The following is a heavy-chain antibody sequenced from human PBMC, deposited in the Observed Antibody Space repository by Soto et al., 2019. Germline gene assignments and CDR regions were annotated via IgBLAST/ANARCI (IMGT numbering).Heavy chain of an antibody. D-gene: IGHD2-15*01. CDR2: IKCSGGET. Sequence: QVQLVQSGAEVKKPGASVKVSCRTSGYTFTNYYMHWVRQAPGQGLEWMGVIKCSGGETTYAPKFLGRVPTTRATSTGTVYMELSRLRSEDTAVDDCARGGDVVLVGAPVACWGQGTLVTVSS. V-gene: IGHV1-46*03. J-gene: IGHJ4*02. CDR1: GYTFTNYY. CDR3: ARGGDVVLVGAPVAC.